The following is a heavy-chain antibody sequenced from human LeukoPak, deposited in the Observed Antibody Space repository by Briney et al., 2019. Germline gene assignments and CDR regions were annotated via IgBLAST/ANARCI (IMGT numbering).Heavy chain of an antibody. D-gene: IGHD4-17*01. V-gene: IGHV3-66*01. CDR2: IYSGGST. Sequence: PGGSLRLSCAASGFTVSSNYMSWVRQAPGKGLEWVSVIYSGGSTYYADSVKGRFTISRDNSKNTLYLQMNSLGAEDTAVYYCATPTVTTPTNYYGMDVWGQGTTVTVSS. CDR1: GFTVSSNY. J-gene: IGHJ6*02. CDR3: ATPTVTTPTNYYGMDV.